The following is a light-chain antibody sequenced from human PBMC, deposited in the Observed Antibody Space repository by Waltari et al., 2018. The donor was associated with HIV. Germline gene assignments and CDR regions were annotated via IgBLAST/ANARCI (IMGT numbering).Light chain of an antibody. CDR1: NIGSKS. J-gene: IGLJ1*01. Sequence: SYVLTQPPSVSVAPGKTARITCEGNNIGSKSVHWYQQQPGQAPVLVIYYDSDRPSGIPERFSGSNSGNTATLTISRVEAGDEADYYCQVWDSSSDHPVFGTGTKVTVL. CDR3: QVWDSSSDHPV. CDR2: YDS. V-gene: IGLV3-21*04.